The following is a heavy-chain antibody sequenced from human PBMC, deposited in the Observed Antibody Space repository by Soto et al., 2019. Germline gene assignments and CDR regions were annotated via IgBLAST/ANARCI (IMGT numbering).Heavy chain of an antibody. CDR1: GYTFKKYW. CDR2: IYGGDSDT. Sequence: EESLQISCKASGYTFKKYWIGWVRQMPGKEPEWMGMIYGGDSDTRYSPSFQGQVTISVARSADSAYLQWNSLKASDSGMYFCARPAPLSVSGGGYCDYMDFWGLGTSDTGSS. V-gene: IGHV5-51*01. J-gene: IGHJ6*03. CDR3: ARPAPLSVSGGGYCDYMDF. D-gene: IGHD6-25*01.